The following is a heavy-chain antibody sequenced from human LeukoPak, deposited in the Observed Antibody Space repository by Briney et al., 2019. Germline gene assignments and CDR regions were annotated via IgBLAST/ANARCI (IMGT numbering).Heavy chain of an antibody. CDR3: AKGDSSGYYYYYYGMDV. V-gene: IGHV3-9*01. CDR2: INWNSGSI. D-gene: IGHD3-22*01. J-gene: IGHJ6*02. Sequence: PGGSLRLSCAASGFTFDDYAMHWVRQAPGKGLEWVSGINWNSGSIGYADSVKGRFTISRDNAKNSLYLQMNSLRAEDTALYYCAKGDSSGYYYYYYGMDVWGQGTTVTVSS. CDR1: GFTFDDYA.